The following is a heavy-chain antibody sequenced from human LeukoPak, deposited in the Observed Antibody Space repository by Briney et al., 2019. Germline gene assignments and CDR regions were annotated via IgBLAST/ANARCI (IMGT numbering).Heavy chain of an antibody. V-gene: IGHV3-48*03. CDR2: ISSSGSTI. J-gene: IGHJ4*02. CDR3: ARVGAGVSATH. Sequence: GGSLRLSCAASGFTFSSYEMNWVRQAPGKGLEWVSYISSSGSTIYYADSVKGRFTISRDNAKNSLYLQMNSLRAEGTAVYYCARVGAGVSATHWGQGTLVTVSS. D-gene: IGHD3-10*01. CDR1: GFTFSSYE.